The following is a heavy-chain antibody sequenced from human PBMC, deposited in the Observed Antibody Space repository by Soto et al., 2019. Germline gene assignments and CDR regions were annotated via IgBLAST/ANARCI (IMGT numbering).Heavy chain of an antibody. J-gene: IGHJ6*02. D-gene: IGHD4-17*01. CDR2: ISYDGSNK. Sequence: QVQLVKSGGGVVQPGRSLRLSCAASGFTFSSYVMHWVRQAPGKGLEWVAVISYDGSNKYYADSVKGRFTISRDNSNNTLYLQMNSLRAEDTAVYYCAREGTYGDYVFPYYYYGMDVWGQGTTVTVSS. V-gene: IGHV3-30-3*01. CDR3: AREGTYGDYVFPYYYYGMDV. CDR1: GFTFSSYV.